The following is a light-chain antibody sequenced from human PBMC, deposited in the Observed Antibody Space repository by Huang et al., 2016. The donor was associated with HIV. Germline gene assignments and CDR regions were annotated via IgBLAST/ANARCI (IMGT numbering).Light chain of an antibody. CDR3: QHYNDWPRT. CDR2: ATA. CDR1: QSLSGH. V-gene: IGKV3D-15*01. Sequence: EIVMTQSPATLSVSPGETVALSCRASQSLSGHLAWYQHKPGQTPRLLIYATAIRAAGVPCRFSGSGSGSEFTLAISSLLSEDSAVYYCQHYNDWPRTFGQGTKLEIK. J-gene: IGKJ2*01.